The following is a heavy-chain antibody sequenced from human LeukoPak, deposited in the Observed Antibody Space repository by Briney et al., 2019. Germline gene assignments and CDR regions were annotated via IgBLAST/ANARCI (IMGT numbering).Heavy chain of an antibody. CDR3: AKMDYSDQFFQH. CDR2: ISKNGDST. J-gene: IGHJ1*01. D-gene: IGHD4-17*01. Sequence: GGSLRLSCAASGFTFSSYAMHWIRQAPGKGLEYVSAISKNGDSTFHAISVKGRFTISRDNSKNTLYLQMGSLRPEDMAVYYCAKMDYSDQFFQHWGQGSLVTVSS. V-gene: IGHV3-64*01. CDR1: GFTFSSYA.